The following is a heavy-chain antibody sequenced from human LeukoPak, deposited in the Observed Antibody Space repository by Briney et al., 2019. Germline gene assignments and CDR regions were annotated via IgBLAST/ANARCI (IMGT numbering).Heavy chain of an antibody. J-gene: IGHJ4*02. V-gene: IGHV3-30*03. D-gene: IGHD3-10*01. Sequence: GGSLRLSCAASGFTFSSYGMHWVRQAPGKGLEWVAVISYDGSNKYYADSVKGRFTISRDNSKNTLYLQMNSLRAEDTAVYYCARDSLGDPTYYFDYWGQGTLVTVSS. CDR2: ISYDGSNK. CDR3: ARDSLGDPTYYFDY. CDR1: GFTFSSYG.